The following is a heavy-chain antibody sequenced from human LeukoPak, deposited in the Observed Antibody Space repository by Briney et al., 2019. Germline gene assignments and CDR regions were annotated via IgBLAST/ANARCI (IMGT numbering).Heavy chain of an antibody. CDR2: IYYSGST. J-gene: IGHJ3*02. V-gene: IGHV4-59*08. D-gene: IGHD1-26*01. CDR3: ARSHSGSYPYDDAFDI. CDR1: GGSISSYY. Sequence: PSETLSLTCTVSGGSISSYYWSWIRQPPGKGLEWIGCIYYSGSTNYNPSLKSRVTISVDTSKNQFSLKLSSVTTADTAVYYCARSHSGSYPYDDAFDIWGQGTMVTVSS.